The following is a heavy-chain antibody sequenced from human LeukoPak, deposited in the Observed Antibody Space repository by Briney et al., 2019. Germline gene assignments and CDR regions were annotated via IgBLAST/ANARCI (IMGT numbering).Heavy chain of an antibody. Sequence: PSETLSLTCTVSGGSISSYYWSWIRQPPGKGLEWIGYTYYSGSTNYNPSLKSRVTISVDTSKNQFSLKLSSVTAADTAVYYCARGPPGTAGFDYWGQGTLVTVSS. CDR1: GGSISSYY. CDR3: ARGPPGTAGFDY. CDR2: TYYSGST. J-gene: IGHJ4*02. D-gene: IGHD6-25*01. V-gene: IGHV4-59*01.